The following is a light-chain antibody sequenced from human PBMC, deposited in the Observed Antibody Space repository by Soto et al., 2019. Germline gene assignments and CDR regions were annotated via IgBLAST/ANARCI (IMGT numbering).Light chain of an antibody. J-gene: IGKJ2*01. CDR1: QVIINY. CDR2: AAS. CDR3: QKYNSAPFT. V-gene: IGKV1-27*01. Sequence: DIQMTQSPSSLSASVGYRVTITCRASQVIINYLAWYQQKPGRAPNLLVYAASTLQSGVSSRFSGSGSGTDFTLTISNLQPEDVATYYCQKYNSAPFTFGPGTKLEIK.